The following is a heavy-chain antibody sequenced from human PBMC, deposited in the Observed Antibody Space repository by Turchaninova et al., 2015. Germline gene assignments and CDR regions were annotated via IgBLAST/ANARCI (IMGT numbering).Heavy chain of an antibody. V-gene: IGHV4-34*01. D-gene: IGHD5-18*01. CDR3: ARVGLVDTAMFDFDY. Sequence: QVQLQQWGAGLLKPSETLSLTCAVYGGSFSGYYWSWIRQPPGKGLEWIGEINHRESNNYNPSLKCRVTITVDTSKNQFSLKLSSVTAADTAVYYCARVGLVDTAMFDFDYWGQGTLVTVSS. CDR2: INHRESN. J-gene: IGHJ4*02. CDR1: GGSFSGYY.